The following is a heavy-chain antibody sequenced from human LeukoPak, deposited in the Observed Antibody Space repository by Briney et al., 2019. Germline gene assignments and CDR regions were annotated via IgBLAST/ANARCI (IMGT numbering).Heavy chain of an antibody. CDR2: INPSGGST. D-gene: IGHD3-3*01. Sequence: GASVKVSCKASGYTFTSYDINWVRQAPGQGLEWMGIINPSGGSTSYAQKFQGRVTMTRDMSTSTVYMELSSLRSEDTAVYYCARGAIPYYDFWSGYYTSQNWFDPWGQGTLVTVSS. CDR3: ARGAIPYYDFWSGYYTSQNWFDP. J-gene: IGHJ5*02. CDR1: GYTFTSYD. V-gene: IGHV1-46*01.